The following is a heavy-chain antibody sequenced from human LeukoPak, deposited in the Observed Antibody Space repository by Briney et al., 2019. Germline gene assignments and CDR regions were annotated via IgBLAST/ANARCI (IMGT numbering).Heavy chain of an antibody. D-gene: IGHD6-6*01. J-gene: IGHJ4*02. CDR3: ARSAYAQYSSSSGDLDY. CDR2: IYPGDSDT. Sequence: GESLKISCKGSGYSFTSYWIGWVRQMPGKVLEWMGIIYPGDSDTRYSPSFQGQVTISADKSISTAYLQWSSLKASDTAMYYCARSAYAQYSSSSGDLDYWGQGTLVTVSS. V-gene: IGHV5-51*01. CDR1: GYSFTSYW.